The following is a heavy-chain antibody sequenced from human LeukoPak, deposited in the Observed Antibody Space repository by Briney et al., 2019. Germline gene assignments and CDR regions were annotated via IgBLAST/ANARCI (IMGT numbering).Heavy chain of an antibody. Sequence: GGSLRLSCAASGFTFSSYGMSWVRQAPGKGLEWVSAISGSGGSTYYADSVKGQFTISRDNSKNTLYLQMNSLRAEDTALYYCAKDCGSSGSQRPFDYWGQGTLVTVSS. CDR3: AKDCGSSGSQRPFDY. V-gene: IGHV3-23*01. CDR1: GFTFSSYG. D-gene: IGHD5-12*01. CDR2: ISGSGGST. J-gene: IGHJ4*02.